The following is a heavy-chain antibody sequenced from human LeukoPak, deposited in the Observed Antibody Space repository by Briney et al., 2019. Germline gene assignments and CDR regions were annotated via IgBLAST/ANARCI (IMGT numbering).Heavy chain of an antibody. J-gene: IGHJ5*02. D-gene: IGHD3-10*01. V-gene: IGHV4-34*01. CDR3: ARALYYYGSGSYPQFDP. CDR1: GGSFSGYY. CDR2: INHSGST. Sequence: SETLSLICAVYGGSFSGYYWSWIRQPPGKGLEWIGEINHSGSTNYNPSLKSRVTISVDTSKNQFSLKLSSVTAADTAVYYCARALYYYGSGSYPQFDPWGQGTLVTVSS.